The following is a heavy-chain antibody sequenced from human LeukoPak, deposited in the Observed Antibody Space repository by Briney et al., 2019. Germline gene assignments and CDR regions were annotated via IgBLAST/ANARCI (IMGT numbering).Heavy chain of an antibody. V-gene: IGHV3-48*03. J-gene: IGHJ6*03. CDR1: GFSFSSYE. CDR3: AREVRHYCSGGSCYSHYYYYYMDV. Sequence: GGSLRLSCEAFGFSFSSYEMNWVRQAPGKGLEWVSYISDDDGSIHYADSVKGRFTISRDNAKNSLYLQMNSLRAEDTALYYCAREVRHYCSGGSCYSHYYYYYMDVWGKGTTVTVSS. D-gene: IGHD2-15*01. CDR2: ISDDDGSI.